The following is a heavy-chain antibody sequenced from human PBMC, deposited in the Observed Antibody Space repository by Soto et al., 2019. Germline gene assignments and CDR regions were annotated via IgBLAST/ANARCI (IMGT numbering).Heavy chain of an antibody. CDR2: IYYSGST. CDR1: GGSISSYY. Sequence: QVQLQESGPGLVKPSETLSLTCTVSGGSISSYYWSWIRQPPGKGLEWIGYIYYSGSTSYNPSLKSRVTMSVDTSKNQFSLKLSSVTAAVTAVYYCARVRKEADHWGFDSWGQGTLVTVSS. CDR3: ARVRKEADHWGFDS. D-gene: IGHD7-27*01. J-gene: IGHJ4*02. V-gene: IGHV4-59*01.